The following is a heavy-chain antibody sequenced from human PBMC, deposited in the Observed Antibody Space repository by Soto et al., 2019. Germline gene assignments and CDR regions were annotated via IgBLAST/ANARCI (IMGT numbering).Heavy chain of an antibody. V-gene: IGHV3-23*01. D-gene: IGHD5-12*01. Sequence: EVQLLESGGGFVQPGGSLRLSCAASGFTFSTYTMSWVRQAPGEGLEWVATLIGTVTTYYADSVKGRFTISRDNSKNTLDLQMSSLRADGTAVYYCAKDLRPDGAYDFDYWGQGTLDTVSS. CDR3: AKDLRPDGAYDFDY. CDR1: GFTFSTYT. J-gene: IGHJ4*02. CDR2: LIGTVTT.